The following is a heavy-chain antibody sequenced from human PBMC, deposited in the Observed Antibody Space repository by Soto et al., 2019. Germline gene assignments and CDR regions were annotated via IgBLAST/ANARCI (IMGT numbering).Heavy chain of an antibody. J-gene: IGHJ3*02. V-gene: IGHV3-15*01. Sequence: GGSLRLSCAASGFTFSNAWMSWVRQAPGKGLEWVGRIKSKTDGGTTDYAAPVKGRFTISRDDSKNTLYLQMNSLKTEDTAVYYCTTGPNYDFWSGYDAFDIWGQGTMVTVSS. CDR3: TTGPNYDFWSGYDAFDI. CDR1: GFTFSNAW. CDR2: IKSKTDGGTT. D-gene: IGHD3-3*01.